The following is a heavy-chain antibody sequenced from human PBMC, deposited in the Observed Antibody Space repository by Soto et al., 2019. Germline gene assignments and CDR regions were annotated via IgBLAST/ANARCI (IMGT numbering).Heavy chain of an antibody. J-gene: IGHJ4*02. CDR2: ISGSGGRS. D-gene: IGHD3-16*01. CDR3: AKACFVWSSEQPYYFAY. CDR1: GFTFSNYA. Sequence: EVQLLDSGGGLVQPGGSLRLSCAASGFTFSNYAMTWVRQGPGKGLEWVSGISGSGGRSYYADSVKGRFTISRDNSKSTLYLQMSSLRAEDTAFDYCAKACFVWSSEQPYYFAYWGQGTLVTVSS. V-gene: IGHV3-23*01.